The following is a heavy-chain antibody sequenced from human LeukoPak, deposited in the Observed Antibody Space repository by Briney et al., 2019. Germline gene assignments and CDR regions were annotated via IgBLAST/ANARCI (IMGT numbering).Heavy chain of an antibody. CDR1: GGSISSGSYY. D-gene: IGHD4-17*01. J-gene: IGHJ5*02. V-gene: IGHV4-61*02. CDR2: IYSSGST. Sequence: SQTLSLTCTVSGGSISSGSYYWSWIRQPAGKGLEWIGRIYSSGSTNYNPSLKSRVTISVDTSKNQFSLELSSVTAADTAVYYCAAGEEDYGDFNWFDPWGQGTLVTVSS. CDR3: AAGEEDYGDFNWFDP.